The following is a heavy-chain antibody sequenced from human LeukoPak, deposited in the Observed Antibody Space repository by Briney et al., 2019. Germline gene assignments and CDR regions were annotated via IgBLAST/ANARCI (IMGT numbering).Heavy chain of an antibody. CDR1: GGSISSGGYY. D-gene: IGHD3-16*01. Sequence: PSETLSLTCTVSGGSISSGGYYWSWIRQHPGKGLEWIGYIYCSGSTYYNPSLKSRVTISVDTSKNQFSLKLSSVTAADTAVYYCASAYYYENWFDPWGQGTLVTISS. V-gene: IGHV4-31*03. CDR3: ASAYYYENWFDP. CDR2: IYCSGST. J-gene: IGHJ5*02.